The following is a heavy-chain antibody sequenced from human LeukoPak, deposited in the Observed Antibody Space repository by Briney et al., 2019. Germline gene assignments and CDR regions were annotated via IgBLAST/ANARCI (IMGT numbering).Heavy chain of an antibody. CDR2: IYTSEST. Sequence: SETLSLTCTVSGGSISSNYWSWIRQPAGKGLEWIGRIYTSESTDYNPSLKSRVTMSVDTSKNQFSLKLSSVTAADTAVYYCARERGVTLSAFDYWGQGTLVTVSS. CDR1: GGSISSNY. CDR3: ARERGVTLSAFDY. J-gene: IGHJ4*02. D-gene: IGHD2/OR15-2a*01. V-gene: IGHV4-4*07.